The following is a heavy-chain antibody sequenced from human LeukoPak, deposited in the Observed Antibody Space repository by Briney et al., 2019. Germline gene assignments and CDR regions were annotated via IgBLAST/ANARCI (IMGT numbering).Heavy chain of an antibody. Sequence: ASVKVSCKASGYTFTGYYIHRVRQAPGQGLDWMGWINPNSGGTNYAQKFQGRVTMTRDTSISTAYMELSRLRSDDTAVYYCARAPLSSWSDYWGQGTLVTVSS. CDR1: GYTFTGYY. V-gene: IGHV1-2*02. J-gene: IGHJ4*02. D-gene: IGHD6-13*01. CDR2: INPNSGGT. CDR3: ARAPLSSWSDY.